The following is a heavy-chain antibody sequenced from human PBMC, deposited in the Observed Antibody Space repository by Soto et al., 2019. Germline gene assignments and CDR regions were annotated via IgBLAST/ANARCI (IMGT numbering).Heavy chain of an antibody. CDR2: IIPIFGTA. V-gene: IGHV1-69*01. CDR1: GGTFSSYA. D-gene: IGHD3-3*01. J-gene: IGHJ6*02. Sequence: QVQLVQSGAEVKKPGSSVKVSCKASGGTFSSYAISWVRQAPGQGLEWMGGIIPIFGTANYAQKFQGRVTITADESTSTAYMELRSLRSEDTAVYYCASSRITIFGVPPVGTYHYYAMDVWGQGTTVTVSS. CDR3: ASSRITIFGVPPVGTYHYYAMDV.